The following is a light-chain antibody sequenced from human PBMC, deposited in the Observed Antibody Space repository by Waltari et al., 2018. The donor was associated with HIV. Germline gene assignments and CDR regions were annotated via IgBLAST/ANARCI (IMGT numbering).Light chain of an antibody. CDR1: SSDVGGYNY. J-gene: IGLJ2*01. CDR3: SSYTSSSTLRV. CDR2: EVS. Sequence: TSSDVGGYNYVSWYQQHPGKAPKLMIYEVSNRPSGVSNRFSGSKSGNTASLTISGLQAEDEADYYCSSYTSSSTLRVFGGGTKLTVL. V-gene: IGLV2-14*01.